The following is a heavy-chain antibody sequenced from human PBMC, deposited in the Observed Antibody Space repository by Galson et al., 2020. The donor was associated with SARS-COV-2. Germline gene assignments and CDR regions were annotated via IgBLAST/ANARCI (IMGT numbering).Heavy chain of an antibody. Sequence: SETLSLTCAVYGGSFSGYYWSWIRQPPGKGLEWIGEINHSGSTNYNPSLKSRVTISVDTSKNQFSLKLSSVTAADTAVYYCARDETTVNYGMDVWGQGTTVTVSS. J-gene: IGHJ6*02. V-gene: IGHV4-34*01. D-gene: IGHD4-17*01. CDR1: GGSFSGYY. CDR2: INHSGST. CDR3: ARDETTVNYGMDV.